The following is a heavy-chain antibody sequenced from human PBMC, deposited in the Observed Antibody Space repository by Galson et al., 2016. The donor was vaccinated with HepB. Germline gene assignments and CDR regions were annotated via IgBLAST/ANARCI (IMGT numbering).Heavy chain of an antibody. CDR2: IHNSGST. CDR3: ARRARPSPTSPGSFDY. J-gene: IGHJ5*01. CDR1: GGSINGVGFY. V-gene: IGHV4-31*03. D-gene: IGHD1-26*01. Sequence: TLSLTCTVSGGSINGVGFYWSWIRLLPGKGLEWIGYIHNSGSTYYNTSLRSRFFISLDKSKSQFFLKVNSVTAADTAVYYCARRARPSPTSPGSFDYWGYGTLVTVSS.